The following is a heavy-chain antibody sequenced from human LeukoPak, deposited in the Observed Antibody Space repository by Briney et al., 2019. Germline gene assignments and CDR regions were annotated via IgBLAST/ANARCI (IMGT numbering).Heavy chain of an antibody. CDR3: ARVGWLYYFDY. D-gene: IGHD3-10*01. J-gene: IGHJ4*02. Sequence: SETLSLTCAVYGGSFSGYYWSWIRQPPGKGLEWIGEINHSGSTNFNPSLKSRVTISVDTSKNQFSLKLSSVTAADTAVYYCARVGWLYYFDYWGQGTLVTVSS. CDR1: GGSFSGYY. CDR2: INHSGST. V-gene: IGHV4-34*09.